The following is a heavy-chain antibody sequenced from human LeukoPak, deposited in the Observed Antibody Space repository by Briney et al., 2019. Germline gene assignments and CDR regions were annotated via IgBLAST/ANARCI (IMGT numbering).Heavy chain of an antibody. Sequence: VASVKVSCKASGFTLTNYDINWVRQAPGQGLEWMGLMNPINGNTGYARKFQGRVTMTRDTSISTAYMELRSLTSEDTAIYYCVRDGEGVAISVNFWFDPWGQGTLVTVSS. V-gene: IGHV1-8*01. D-gene: IGHD3-10*01. CDR3: VRDGEGVAISVNFWFDP. CDR2: MNPINGNT. CDR1: GFTLTNYD. J-gene: IGHJ5*02.